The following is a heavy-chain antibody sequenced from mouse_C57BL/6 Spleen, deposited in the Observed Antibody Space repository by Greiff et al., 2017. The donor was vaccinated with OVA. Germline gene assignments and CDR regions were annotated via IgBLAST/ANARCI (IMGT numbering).Heavy chain of an antibody. CDR1: GYTFTSYW. Sequence: VQLQQPGAELVMPGASVKLSCKASGYTFTSYWMHWVKQRPGQGLEWIGEIDPSDSYTNYNQQFKGKSTLTVDKSSSTAYMQLSSLTSEDSAVYYCARGEGYYRAMDYWGQGTSVTVSS. CDR3: ARGEGYYRAMDY. CDR2: IDPSDSYT. J-gene: IGHJ4*01. V-gene: IGHV1-69*01. D-gene: IGHD2-3*01.